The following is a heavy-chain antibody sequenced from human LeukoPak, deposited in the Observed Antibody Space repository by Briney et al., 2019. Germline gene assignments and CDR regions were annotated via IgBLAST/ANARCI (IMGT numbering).Heavy chain of an antibody. CDR3: ARVIRWLPAY. CDR1: GFTFSIYG. D-gene: IGHD3-16*01. CDR2: IKQDGSEK. J-gene: IGHJ4*02. V-gene: IGHV3-7*05. Sequence: GGSLRLSCTASGFTFSIYGMSWVRQAPGKGLEWVANIKQDGSEKNYVDSVKGRFTISRDNAKNSLYLQMNSLRAEDTAVYSCARVIRWLPAYWGQGTLVTVSS.